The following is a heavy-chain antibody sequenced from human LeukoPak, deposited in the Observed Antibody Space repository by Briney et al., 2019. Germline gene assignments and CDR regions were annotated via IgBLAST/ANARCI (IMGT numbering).Heavy chain of an antibody. Sequence: GGSLRLSCAASGFTFSSYGMHWVRQAPGKGLEWVAFIRYDGGNKYYADSVKGRFTISRDNSKNTLYLQMNSLRAEDTAVYYCAKDRYSSGWYGGPPVYWGQGTLVTVSS. CDR2: IRYDGGNK. J-gene: IGHJ4*02. V-gene: IGHV3-30*02. CDR3: AKDRYSSGWYGGPPVY. CDR1: GFTFSSYG. D-gene: IGHD6-19*01.